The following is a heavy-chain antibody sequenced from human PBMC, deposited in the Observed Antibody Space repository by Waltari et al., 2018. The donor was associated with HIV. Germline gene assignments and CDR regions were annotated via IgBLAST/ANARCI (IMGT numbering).Heavy chain of an antibody. D-gene: IGHD3-22*01. CDR1: GVSVHSRGYY. J-gene: IGHJ4*02. Sequence: QVHLQESGPRLVESSQTLSLTCVVSGVSVHSRGYYWTWIRQFPEKGLEWIGYISHSGATYYNPSLERRVVLFRDTPRNQFSLNLTSVTAADTAVYYCASASTYFGSSGFSIDYWGQGTLATVSS. V-gene: IGHV4-31*11. CDR3: ASASTYFGSSGFSIDY. CDR2: ISHSGAT.